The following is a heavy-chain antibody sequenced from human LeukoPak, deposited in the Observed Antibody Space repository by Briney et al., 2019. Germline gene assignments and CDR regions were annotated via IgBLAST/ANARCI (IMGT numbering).Heavy chain of an antibody. CDR3: ARDYQQQLYLYYFDY. CDR1: GYTFTNYD. J-gene: IGHJ4*02. D-gene: IGHD2-2*01. V-gene: IGHV1-18*01. Sequence: APVKVSCKASGYTFTNYDFSWVRQAPGQGLEWMGWISVYNGNTNYAQKLQGRVTMTTDTSTSTAYMELRSLRSDDTAVYYCARDYQQQLYLYYFDYWGQGTLVTVSS. CDR2: ISVYNGNT.